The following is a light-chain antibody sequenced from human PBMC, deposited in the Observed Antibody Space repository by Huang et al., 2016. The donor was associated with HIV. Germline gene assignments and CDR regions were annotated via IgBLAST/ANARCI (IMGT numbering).Light chain of an antibody. J-gene: IGKJ5*01. Sequence: EIVLTQSPATLSLSPGERATLSCRASQSVSSYLAWSQQKPGQAPRRRIYDAYNRATGIPARFSGSGSGTDFTLTISSLEPEDFAVYYCQQRSNWPPAFGQGTRLEIK. CDR2: DAY. V-gene: IGKV3-11*01. CDR1: QSVSSY. CDR3: QQRSNWPPA.